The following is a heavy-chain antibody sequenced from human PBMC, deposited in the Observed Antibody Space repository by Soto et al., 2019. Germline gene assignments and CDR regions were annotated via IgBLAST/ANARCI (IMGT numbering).Heavy chain of an antibody. CDR1: GDSISRGGYY. J-gene: IGHJ4*02. Sequence: SETLSLTCAVSGDSISRGGYYWSWIRQHPGKGLEWIGYIYYSGSTYYNPSLKSRVTISIDTSRNQFSLKLSSVTAADTAVYYCARGAVVPAAYFDCWGQGTLVTVSS. CDR3: ARGAVVPAAYFDC. D-gene: IGHD2-2*01. V-gene: IGHV4-31*11. CDR2: IYYSGST.